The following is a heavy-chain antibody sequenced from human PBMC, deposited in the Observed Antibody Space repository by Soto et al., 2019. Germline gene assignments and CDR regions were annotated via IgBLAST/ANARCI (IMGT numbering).Heavy chain of an antibody. CDR2: IYWDDDK. J-gene: IGHJ4*02. Sequence: SGPTLVKPTQTLTLTCTFSGFSLSTSGVGVGWIRQPPGKALEWLALIYWDDDKRYSPSLKSRLTITKDTSKNQVVLTMTNMDPVDTATYYCAHRLPAGTETREPSFDYWGQGTLVTVSS. CDR1: GFSLSTSGVG. CDR3: AHRLPAGTETREPSFDY. D-gene: IGHD6-19*01. V-gene: IGHV2-5*02.